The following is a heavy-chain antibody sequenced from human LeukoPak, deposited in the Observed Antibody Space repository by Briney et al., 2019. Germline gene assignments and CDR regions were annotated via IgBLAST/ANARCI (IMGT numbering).Heavy chain of an antibody. V-gene: IGHV4-39*01. J-gene: IGHJ4*02. CDR1: GGCISSSSYY. D-gene: IGHD3-10*01. Sequence: KPSETLSLTCTVSGGCISSSSYYWGWIRQPPGKGLEWIGSIYYSGSTYYNPSLKSRVTISVDTSKNQFSLKLSSVTAADTAVYYCASFKITMVLGVIGDWGQGTLVTVSS. CDR2: IYYSGST. CDR3: ASFKITMVLGVIGD.